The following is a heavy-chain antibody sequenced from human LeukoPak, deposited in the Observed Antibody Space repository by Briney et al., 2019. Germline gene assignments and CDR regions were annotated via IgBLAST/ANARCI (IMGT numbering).Heavy chain of an antibody. J-gene: IGHJ4*02. V-gene: IGHV5-51*01. D-gene: IGHD6-19*01. CDR1: GYDFTNYW. CDR3: VRQADSSGWYYFDY. CDR2: IYPDDSDT. Sequence: GESLKISCQGSGYDFTNYWIGWVRQMPGEGLEWMAIIYPDDSDTKYNPSFQGQVTISSDKSISTAYLQWSSLKASDTAIYYCVRQADSSGWYYFDYWGQGTRVTVTS.